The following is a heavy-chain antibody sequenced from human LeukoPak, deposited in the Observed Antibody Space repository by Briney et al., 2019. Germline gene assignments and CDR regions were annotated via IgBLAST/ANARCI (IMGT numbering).Heavy chain of an antibody. V-gene: IGHV4-31*03. Sequence: SETLSLTCTVSGGSIRSSYYYWSWIRQHPGKGLEWIGYIYYSGSTYYNPSLKSRVTISVDTSKNQFSLKLSSVTAADTAVYYCARGGSLNSYGLVHDAFDIWGQGTMVTVSS. CDR2: IYYSGST. CDR1: GGSIRSSYYY. D-gene: IGHD5-18*01. CDR3: ARGGSLNSYGLVHDAFDI. J-gene: IGHJ3*02.